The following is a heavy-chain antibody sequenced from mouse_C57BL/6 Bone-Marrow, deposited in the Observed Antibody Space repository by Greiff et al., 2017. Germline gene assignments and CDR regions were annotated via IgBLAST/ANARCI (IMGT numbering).Heavy chain of an antibody. Sequence: EVQLQQSGAELVRPGASVKLSCTASGFNIKDYYMHSVNQRPEQGLEWIGTIDPEGGDTEYAPKFQGKATMTADTSPNTAFMHLSSLTSEDTAIYYCTLYGNRFADWGQGTLVTVSA. CDR2: IDPEGGDT. CDR3: TLYGNRFAD. V-gene: IGHV14-1*01. CDR1: GFNIKDYY. D-gene: IGHD2-1*01. J-gene: IGHJ3*01.